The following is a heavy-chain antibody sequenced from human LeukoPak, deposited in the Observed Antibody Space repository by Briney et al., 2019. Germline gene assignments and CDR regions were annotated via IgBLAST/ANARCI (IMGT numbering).Heavy chain of an antibody. D-gene: IGHD3-10*01. J-gene: IGHJ4*02. V-gene: IGHV4-39*07. CDR2: ISYSGNT. CDR1: GGSIISSDYH. Sequence: PSETLSLTCTVSGGSIISSDYHWGWVRQPPGKGLEWIGTISYSGNTDYNPSLKSRVTISVDTSKNQFSLKLSSVTAADTAVYCCARDEGATYGKGFDYWGQGTLVTVSS. CDR3: ARDEGATYGKGFDY.